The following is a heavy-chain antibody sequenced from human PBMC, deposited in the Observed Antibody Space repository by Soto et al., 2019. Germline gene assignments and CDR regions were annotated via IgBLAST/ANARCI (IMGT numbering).Heavy chain of an antibody. D-gene: IGHD6-19*01. CDR2: ISYDGSNK. Sequence: QVQLVESGGGVVQPGRSLRLSCAASGFTFSSYGMHWVRQAPGKGLEWVAVISYDGSNKYYADSVKGRFTISRDNSKNTLYLQMNSLRAEDTAVYYCAPRGGAVKRGYYGMDVWGQGTTVTVSS. J-gene: IGHJ6*02. CDR1: GFTFSSYG. V-gene: IGHV3-30*03. CDR3: APRGGAVKRGYYGMDV.